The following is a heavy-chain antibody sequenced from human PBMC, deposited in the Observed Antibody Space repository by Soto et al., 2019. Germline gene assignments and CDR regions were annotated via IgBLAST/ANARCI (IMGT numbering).Heavy chain of an antibody. D-gene: IGHD1-26*01. Sequence: GASVKVSCKASGYTFTGYYMHWVRQAPGQGLEWMGWINPNSGGTNYAQKFQGWVTMTRDTSISTAYMELSRLRSDDTAVYYCARDREGSYYYGMDVWGQGTTVTVSS. J-gene: IGHJ6*02. V-gene: IGHV1-2*04. CDR3: ARDREGSYYYGMDV. CDR2: INPNSGGT. CDR1: GYTFTGYY.